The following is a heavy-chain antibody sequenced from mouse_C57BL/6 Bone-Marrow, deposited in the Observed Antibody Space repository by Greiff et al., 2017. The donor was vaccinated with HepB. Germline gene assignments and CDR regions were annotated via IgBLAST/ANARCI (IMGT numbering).Heavy chain of an antibody. V-gene: IGHV1-42*01. CDR2: INPSTGGT. CDR3: ARGGTTVVTYWYFDV. Sequence: VQLQHSGPELVKPGASVKISCKASGYSFTGYYMNWVKQSPEKSLEWIGEINPSTGGTTYNQKFKAKATLTVDKSSSTAYMQLKSLTSEDSAVYYCARGGTTVVTYWYFDVWGTGTTVTVSS. CDR1: GYSFTGYY. D-gene: IGHD1-1*01. J-gene: IGHJ1*03.